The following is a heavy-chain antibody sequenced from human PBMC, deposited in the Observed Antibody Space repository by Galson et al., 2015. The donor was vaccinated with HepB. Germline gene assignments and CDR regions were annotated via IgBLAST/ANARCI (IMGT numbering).Heavy chain of an antibody. CDR3: ATIKWELNNWFDP. CDR2: FDPEDGET. D-gene: IGHD1-26*01. Sequence: SVKVSCKVSGYTLTGLSMHWVRQAPGKGLEWMGGFDPEDGETIYAQKFQGRVTMTEDTSTDTAYMELSSLRSEDTAVYYCATIKWELNNWFDPWGQGTLVTVSS. CDR1: GYTLTGLS. V-gene: IGHV1-24*01. J-gene: IGHJ5*02.